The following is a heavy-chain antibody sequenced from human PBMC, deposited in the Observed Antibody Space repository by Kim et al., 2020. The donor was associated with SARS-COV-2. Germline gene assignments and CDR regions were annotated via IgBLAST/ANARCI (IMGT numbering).Heavy chain of an antibody. J-gene: IGHJ2*01. V-gene: IGHV3-21*01. CDR3: ARDLYYYGSGSYYSPGYFDL. CDR1: GFTFSSYS. D-gene: IGHD3-10*01. Sequence: GGSLRLSCAASGFTFSSYSMNWVRQAPGKGLEWVSSISSSSSYIYYADSVKGRFTISRDNAKNSLYLQMNSLRAEDTAVYYCARDLYYYGSGSYYSPGYFDLWGRGTLVTVSS. CDR2: ISSSSSYI.